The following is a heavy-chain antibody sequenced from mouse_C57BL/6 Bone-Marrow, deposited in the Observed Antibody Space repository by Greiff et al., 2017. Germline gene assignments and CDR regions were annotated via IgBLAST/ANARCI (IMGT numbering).Heavy chain of an antibody. Sequence: VQLQQPGAELVKPGASVKLSCKASGYTFTSYWMHWVKQRPGQGLEWIGMIHPNSGSTNYNEKFKSKATLTVDKSSSTAYMQLSSLTSEDAAVYYCARDTVGAMDYWGQGTSVTVSS. V-gene: IGHV1-64*01. CDR3: ARDTVGAMDY. D-gene: IGHD1-1*01. CDR1: GYTFTSYW. J-gene: IGHJ4*01. CDR2: IHPNSGST.